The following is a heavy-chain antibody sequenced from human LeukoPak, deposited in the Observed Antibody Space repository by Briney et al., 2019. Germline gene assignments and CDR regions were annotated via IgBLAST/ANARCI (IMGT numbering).Heavy chain of an antibody. CDR2: ISAYNGNT. J-gene: IGHJ4*02. CDR1: GYTFTAYY. CDR3: ARVLSYYGSGSYYFDY. V-gene: IGHV1-18*04. Sequence: ASVKVSCKASGYTFTAYYIYWVRQAPGQGLEWMGWISAYNGNTNYAQKLQGRVTMTTDTSTSTAYMELRSLRSDDTAVYYCARVLSYYGSGSYYFDYWGQGTLVTVSS. D-gene: IGHD3-10*01.